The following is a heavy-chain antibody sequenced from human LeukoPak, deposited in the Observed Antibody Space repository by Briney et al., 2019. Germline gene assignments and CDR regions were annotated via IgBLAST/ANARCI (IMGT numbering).Heavy chain of an antibody. CDR2: IYTSGST. CDR1: GGSISSGSYY. CDR3: ARGAFGSGYDYLDY. D-gene: IGHD5-12*01. J-gene: IGHJ4*02. V-gene: IGHV4-61*02. Sequence: SQTLSLTCTVSGGSISSGSYYWSWIRQPAGKGLEWIGRIYTSGSTYYNPSLKSRVTISVDTSKNQFSLKLSSVTAADTAVYYCARGAFGSGYDYLDYWGQGTLVTVSS.